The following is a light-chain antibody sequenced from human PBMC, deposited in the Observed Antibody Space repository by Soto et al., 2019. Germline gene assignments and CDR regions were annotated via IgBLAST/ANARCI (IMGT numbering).Light chain of an antibody. CDR3: QQYGSSPWT. J-gene: IGKJ1*01. CDR2: GAS. Sequence: EIVLTQSPGTLALSPGERATLFCRASQSVSSSYLAWYQQKPGQAPRLLIYGASSRATGIPDRFSGSGSGTDFTRTISSLEPEDFAVYYGQQYGSSPWTFGQGTKVDIK. V-gene: IGKV3-20*01. CDR1: QSVSSSY.